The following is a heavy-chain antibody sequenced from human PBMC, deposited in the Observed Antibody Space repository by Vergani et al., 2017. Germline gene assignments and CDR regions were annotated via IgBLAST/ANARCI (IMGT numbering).Heavy chain of an antibody. D-gene: IGHD3-3*01. CDR2: ISWNSGSI. CDR3: AKGSLPEWLLSWFWFDP. CDR1: GFTFDDYA. V-gene: IGHV3-9*01. Sequence: EVQLVESGGGLVQPGRSLRLSCAASGFTFDDYAMHWVRPAPGKGLEWVSGISWNSGSIGYADSVKGRFTISRDNAKNSLYLQMNSLRAEDTAWYYCAKGSLPEWLLSWFWFDPWGQGTLVTVSS. J-gene: IGHJ5*02.